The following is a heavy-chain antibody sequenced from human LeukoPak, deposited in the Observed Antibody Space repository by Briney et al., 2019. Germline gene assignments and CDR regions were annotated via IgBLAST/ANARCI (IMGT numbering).Heavy chain of an antibody. V-gene: IGHV4-30-4*01. J-gene: IGHJ5*02. CDR3: ARGSGSSGWADSLAFDWFDP. Sequence: PSETLSLTCTVSGGSISSGDYYWSWIRQPPGKGLEWIGYIYYSGSTYYNPSLKSRVTISVDTSKNQFSLKLTSVTAADTAVYYCARGSGSSGWADSLAFDWFDPWGQGTLVTVSS. CDR1: GGSISSGDYY. D-gene: IGHD6-19*01. CDR2: IYYSGST.